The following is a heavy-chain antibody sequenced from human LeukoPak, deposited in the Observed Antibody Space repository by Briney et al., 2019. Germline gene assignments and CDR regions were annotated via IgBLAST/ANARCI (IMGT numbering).Heavy chain of an antibody. J-gene: IGHJ5*02. CDR3: GKDKTTYNWWEVIGS. Sequence: PGGSLRLSCVASGFTFGSYAMTWVRQAPGKGLEWVALITHTGGDSYYADSVKGRFAISRDNSKNTLYLEMIDLRAEDTALYFCGKDKTTYNWWEVIGSWGQGALVTVSS. CDR1: GFTFGSYA. V-gene: IGHV3-23*01. D-gene: IGHD1-1*01. CDR2: ITHTGGDS.